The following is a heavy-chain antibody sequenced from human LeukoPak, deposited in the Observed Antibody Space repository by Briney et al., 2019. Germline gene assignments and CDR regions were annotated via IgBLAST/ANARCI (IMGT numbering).Heavy chain of an antibody. CDR2: IYYSGRT. CDR1: GGSISSSSYY. V-gene: IGHV4-39*01. J-gene: IGHJ4*02. D-gene: IGHD6-13*01. Sequence: PSETLSLTCTVSGGSISSSSYYWGWIRQPPGKGLEWIGSIYYSGRTYYNPSLKRRTTISEDTSKTQFSLKISPGTAEATACYYCRRGGGIAAAYDYWGQGTLVTVSS. CDR3: RRGGGIAAAYDY.